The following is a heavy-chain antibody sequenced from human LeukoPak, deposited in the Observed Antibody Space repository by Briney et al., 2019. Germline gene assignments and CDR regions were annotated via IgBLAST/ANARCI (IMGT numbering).Heavy chain of an antibody. CDR3: ARVNVLTGYSLIDF. V-gene: IGHV4-59*12. Sequence: SETLSLTCTGSGGSISSYYWSWIRQPPGKGLEWIGYIYYSGSTNYNPSLKSRVTISVDTSKNQFSLKLTSVTAADTAVYYCARVNVLTGYSLIDFWGQGTLVTVSS. D-gene: IGHD3-9*01. CDR2: IYYSGST. CDR1: GGSISSYY. J-gene: IGHJ4*02.